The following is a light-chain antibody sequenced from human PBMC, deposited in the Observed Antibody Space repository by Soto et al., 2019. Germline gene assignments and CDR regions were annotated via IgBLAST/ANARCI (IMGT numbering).Light chain of an antibody. CDR2: EVS. CDR3: SSYTSSSTLV. CDR1: RNDVGGYNY. V-gene: IGLV2-14*01. Sequence: QSALTQPASVSGSPGQSITISCAGTRNDVGGYNYVSWYQHHPGKAPKLMIYEVSDRPSGVSNRFSGSKSGNTASLTISGLQAEDEADYYCSSYTSSSTLVFGGGTKLTVL. J-gene: IGLJ3*02.